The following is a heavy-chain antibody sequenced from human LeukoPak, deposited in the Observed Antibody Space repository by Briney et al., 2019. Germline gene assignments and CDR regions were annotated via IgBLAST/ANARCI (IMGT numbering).Heavy chain of an antibody. CDR1: GGSISSGGYY. CDR3: ARAPFRYDSSGYYYTDFDY. J-gene: IGHJ4*02. CDR2: IYYSGST. Sequence: SQTLSLTCTVSGGSISSGGYYWSWIRQHPGKGLEWIGYIYYSGSTYYNPSLKSRVTISVDTSKNQFSLKLGSVTAADTAVYYCARAPFRYDSSGYYYTDFDYWGQGTLVTVSS. D-gene: IGHD3-22*01. V-gene: IGHV4-31*03.